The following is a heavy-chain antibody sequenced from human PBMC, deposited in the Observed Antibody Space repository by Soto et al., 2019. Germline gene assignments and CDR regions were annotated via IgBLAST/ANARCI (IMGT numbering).Heavy chain of an antibody. CDR1: GGSISSSSYY. J-gene: IGHJ4*02. D-gene: IGHD3-22*01. Sequence: SETLSLTCTVSGGSISSSSYYWGWIRQPPGKGLEWIGSIYYSGSTYYNPSLKSRVTISVDTSKNQFSLKLSSVTAADTAVYYCASGYSSGYHTSFDYWGQGTLVTVSS. V-gene: IGHV4-39*01. CDR3: ASGYSSGYHTSFDY. CDR2: IYYSGST.